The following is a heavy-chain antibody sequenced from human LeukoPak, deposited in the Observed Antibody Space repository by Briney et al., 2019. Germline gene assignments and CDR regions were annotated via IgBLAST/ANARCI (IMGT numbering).Heavy chain of an antibody. J-gene: IGHJ4*02. CDR2: IIPIFGIA. V-gene: IGHV1-69*04. D-gene: IGHD4-23*01. CDR3: ARDYGGNSELTFDY. Sequence: ASVKVSCQASGGTFSSYAISWVRQAPGKGLEWMGRIIPIFGIANYAQKFQGRVTITADKSTSTAYMELSSLRSEDTAVYYCARDYGGNSELTFDYWGQGTLVTVSS. CDR1: GGTFSSYA.